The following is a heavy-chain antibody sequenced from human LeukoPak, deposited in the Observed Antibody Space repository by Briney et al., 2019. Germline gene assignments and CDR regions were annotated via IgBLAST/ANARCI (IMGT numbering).Heavy chain of an antibody. D-gene: IGHD5-24*01. CDR1: GFPFSSYW. CDR3: AKEGRSLQTY. J-gene: IGHJ4*02. CDR2: IKQDGSKK. V-gene: IGHV3-7*03. Sequence: AGGSLRLSCVASGFPFSSYWMTWVRQAPGKGLEWVANIKQDGSKKSYVDSVKGRFTISRDDAKNSLYLQMNSLRVVDTAVYYCAKEGRSLQTYWGQGTLVTVSS.